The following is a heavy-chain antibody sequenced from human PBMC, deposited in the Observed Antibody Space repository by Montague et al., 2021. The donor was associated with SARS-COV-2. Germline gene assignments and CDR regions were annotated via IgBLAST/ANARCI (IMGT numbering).Heavy chain of an antibody. CDR3: ARHGKTRIAMIVVVIGYFDY. CDR2: TYYSGST. CDR1: GGSISSGGYY. D-gene: IGHD3-22*01. J-gene: IGHJ4*02. V-gene: IGHV4-31*03. Sequence: TLSLTCTVSGGSISSGGYYWSWIRQHPGKGLEWIGDTYYSGSTXYNPSLKSRVTISVDTSKNQFSLKLSAVTAADPAVYYCARHGKTRIAMIVVVIGYFDYWGRGTLVTVSS.